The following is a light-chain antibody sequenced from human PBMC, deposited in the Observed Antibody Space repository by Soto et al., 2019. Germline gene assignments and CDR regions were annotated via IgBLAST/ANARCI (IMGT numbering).Light chain of an antibody. CDR1: SSDIGNYDF. V-gene: IGLV2-14*01. CDR2: EVT. Sequence: QSVLTQPASVSGTPGQSTTISCTGTSSDIGNYDFVSWYQQHPGKVPKLVIYEVTKRPSGVSYRFSGSKSGNTASLTISGLQAEDEADYYCSSYTISDTLVFGTGTKLTVL. CDR3: SSYTISDTLV. J-gene: IGLJ1*01.